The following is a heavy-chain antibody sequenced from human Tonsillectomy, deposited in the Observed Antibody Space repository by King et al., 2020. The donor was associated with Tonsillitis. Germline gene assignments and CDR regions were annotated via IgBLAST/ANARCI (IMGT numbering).Heavy chain of an antibody. V-gene: IGHV3-30*02. CDR2: IRYDGTNK. CDR1: RFTFSNYD. J-gene: IGHJ4*02. D-gene: IGHD3-22*01. Sequence: VQLVESGGGVVQPGGSLRLSCVASRFTFSNYDIHWVRQAPGKGLEWVAFIRYDGTNKNYADSVKGRFTISRDNSKNTLYLQMNSQRAEDKAVYYCAKDQEAYYDSTGYGYFDYWGQGTLVTVSS. CDR3: AKDQEAYYDSTGYGYFDY.